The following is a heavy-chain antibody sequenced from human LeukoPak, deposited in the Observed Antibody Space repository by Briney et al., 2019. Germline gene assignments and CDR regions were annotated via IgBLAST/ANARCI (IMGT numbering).Heavy chain of an antibody. CDR3: ARGPTYGQAFDS. Sequence: PGGSLRLSCAASGFTFSTYWMSWVRQAPGKGLEWVVSIKQDGSEKTSVDSVKGRFTISRDNAKNSLYLQMDSLRAEDTAVYYCARGPTYGQAFDSWGQGTLVTVSS. D-gene: IGHD3-10*01. CDR2: IKQDGSEK. J-gene: IGHJ4*02. CDR1: GFTFSTYW. V-gene: IGHV3-7*01.